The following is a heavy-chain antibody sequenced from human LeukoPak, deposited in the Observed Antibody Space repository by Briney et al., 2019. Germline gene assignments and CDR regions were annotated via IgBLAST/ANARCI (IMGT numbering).Heavy chain of an antibody. V-gene: IGHV1-8*01. J-gene: IGHJ6*02. CDR3: ARVGYSSSWYVYYYGMDV. CDR2: MNPNSGNT. CDR1: GYTFTSYD. Sequence: GASVKVSCKASGYTFTSYDINWVRQATGQGLEWMGWMNPNSGNTGYAQKFQGRVTMTRNTSISTAYMELSSLRSEDTAVYYCARVGYSSSWYVYYYGMDVWGQGTTATVSS. D-gene: IGHD6-13*01.